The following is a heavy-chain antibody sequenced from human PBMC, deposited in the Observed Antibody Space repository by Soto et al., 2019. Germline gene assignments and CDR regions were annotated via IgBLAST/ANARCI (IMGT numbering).Heavy chain of an antibody. V-gene: IGHV3-30*09. CDR1: GFNFRTFT. D-gene: IGHD2-2*01. CDR3: AKDGVNYASLSPVDY. J-gene: IGHJ4*02. Sequence: GGSLRLSCASSGFNFRTFTMHWVRQAPGKGLEWVAGISYDGINAYYADSVKGRFAISRDNSKNTVSLQINSLRPADTAAYYCAKDGVNYASLSPVDYWGQGTLVTVSS. CDR2: ISYDGINA.